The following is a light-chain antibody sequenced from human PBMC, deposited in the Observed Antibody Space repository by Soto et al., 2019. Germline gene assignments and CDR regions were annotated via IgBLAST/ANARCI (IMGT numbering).Light chain of an antibody. J-gene: IGKJ3*01. CDR3: QQRTNGLT. V-gene: IGKV3-11*01. CDR2: DAS. CDR1: QNVSTY. Sequence: EIVLTQSPATLSLSPGERVTLSCRASQNVSTYLAWYQQNPGQAPSLLIYDASDRATGIPARFSGSGSGTDCTLTISSPEPEDSAVYYCQQRTNGLTFGPGTKVDIK.